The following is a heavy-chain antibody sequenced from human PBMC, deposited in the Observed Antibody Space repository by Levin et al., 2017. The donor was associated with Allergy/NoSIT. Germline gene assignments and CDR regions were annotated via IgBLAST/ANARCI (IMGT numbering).Heavy chain of an antibody. CDR3: AREGKSGSSSWYLAIDY. V-gene: IGHV4-4*07. CDR2: IYTSGST. Sequence: PSETLSLTCTVSGGSISSYYWSWIRQPAGKGLEWIGRIYTSGSTNYNPSLKSRVTMSVDTSKNQFSLKLSSVTAADTAVYYCAREGKSGSSSWYLAIDYWGQGTLVTVSS. D-gene: IGHD6-13*01. J-gene: IGHJ4*02. CDR1: GGSISSYY.